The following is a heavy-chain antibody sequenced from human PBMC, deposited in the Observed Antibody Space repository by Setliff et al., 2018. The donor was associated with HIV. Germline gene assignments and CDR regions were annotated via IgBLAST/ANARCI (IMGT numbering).Heavy chain of an antibody. CDR1: GESFSGYY. CDR2: INHSGST. Sequence: SETLSLTCAVYGESFSGYYWSWIRQPPGKGLEWIGEINHSGSTNYNPSLKSRLTISVDMSKNQFSLKLRSVTAADSAVYYCARGVIDYGDYWTFDYWGQGTLVTVSS. J-gene: IGHJ4*02. CDR3: ARGVIDYGDYWTFDY. D-gene: IGHD4-17*01. V-gene: IGHV4-34*09.